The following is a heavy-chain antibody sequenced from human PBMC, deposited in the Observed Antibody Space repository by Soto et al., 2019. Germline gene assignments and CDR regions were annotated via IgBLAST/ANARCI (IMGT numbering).Heavy chain of an antibody. D-gene: IGHD4-17*01. Sequence: QVQLVESGGGEVQPGRSLTISCAASGFRFSTYGMHWVRQTPGKGLEWVAVISYDGTNKFYSDSVRGRFTISRDNFKNTLTLQMNSLRADDTAVYSCAKDLQAYGDYDYYCYGMDVWGLGTRVTVSS. J-gene: IGHJ6*02. CDR2: ISYDGTNK. CDR1: GFRFSTYG. V-gene: IGHV3-30*18. CDR3: AKDLQAYGDYDYYCYGMDV.